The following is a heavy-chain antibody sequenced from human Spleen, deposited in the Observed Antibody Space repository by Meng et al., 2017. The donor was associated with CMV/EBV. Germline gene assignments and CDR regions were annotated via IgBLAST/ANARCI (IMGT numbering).Heavy chain of an antibody. Sequence: ESLKISCTVSGYSVSSGYYWGWIRQPPGKGLEWIGSIHHSGNTYYKTSLKRRVTLSIDTSKNQLSLKLSSVTAADTAIYQCARGIYGSGYYFDYWGQGTLVTVSS. J-gene: IGHJ4*02. D-gene: IGHD3-10*01. V-gene: IGHV4-38-2*02. CDR2: IHHSGNT. CDR1: GYSVSSGYY. CDR3: ARGIYGSGYYFDY.